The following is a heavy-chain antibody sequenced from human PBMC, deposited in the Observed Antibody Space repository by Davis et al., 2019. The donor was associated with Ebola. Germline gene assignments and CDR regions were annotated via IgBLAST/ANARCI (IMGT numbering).Heavy chain of an antibody. V-gene: IGHV4-34*01. Sequence: MPSETLSLTCAVYGGSFSGYYWSWIRQPPGKGLEWIGEINHSGSTNYNPSLKSRVTISVDTSKNQFSLKLSSVTAADTAVYYRARGAKQWLATMDVWGQGTTVTVSS. CDR1: GGSFSGYY. CDR2: INHSGST. J-gene: IGHJ6*02. D-gene: IGHD6-19*01. CDR3: ARGAKQWLATMDV.